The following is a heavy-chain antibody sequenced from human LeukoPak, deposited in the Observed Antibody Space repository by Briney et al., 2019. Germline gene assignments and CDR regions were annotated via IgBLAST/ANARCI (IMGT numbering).Heavy chain of an antibody. V-gene: IGHV3-7*01. D-gene: IGHD3-9*01. CDR3: ARESGRDILTGYRPFDY. J-gene: IGHJ4*02. Sequence: GGSLRLSCAASGFTFSSYWMSRVRQAPGKGLEWVANIKQDGSEKYYVDSVKGRFTISRDNAKNSLYLQMNSLRAEDTAVYYCARESGRDILTGYRPFDYWGQGTLVTVSS. CDR2: IKQDGSEK. CDR1: GFTFSSYW.